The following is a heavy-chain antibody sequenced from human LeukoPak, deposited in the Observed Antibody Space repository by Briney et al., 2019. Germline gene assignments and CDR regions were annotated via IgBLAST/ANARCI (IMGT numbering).Heavy chain of an antibody. CDR1: GFAFSSYW. Sequence: PGGSLRLSCGASGFAFSSYWMHWVRQAPGKGLVWVSRINTDGSITTYADSVKGRFTISRDNAKKTLYLQVNSLRAEDTAVYYCAKDFTGPLDYWGQGTLVTVSS. CDR2: INTDGSIT. V-gene: IGHV3-74*03. CDR3: AKDFTGPLDY. D-gene: IGHD3-3*01. J-gene: IGHJ4*02.